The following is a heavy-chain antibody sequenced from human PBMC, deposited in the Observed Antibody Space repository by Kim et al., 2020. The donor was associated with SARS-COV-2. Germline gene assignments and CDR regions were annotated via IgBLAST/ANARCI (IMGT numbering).Heavy chain of an antibody. D-gene: IGHD1-1*01. CDR2: IIPILGIA. CDR3: ARDRRTTLRPGFNGGPPPPGDAFDI. Sequence: SVKVSCKASGGTFSSYAISWVRQAPGQGLEWMGRIIPILGIANYAQKFQGRVTITADKSTSTAYMELSSLRSEDTAVYYCARDRRTTLRPGFNGGPPPPGDAFDIWGQGTMVTVSS. CDR1: GGTFSSYA. V-gene: IGHV1-69*04. J-gene: IGHJ3*02.